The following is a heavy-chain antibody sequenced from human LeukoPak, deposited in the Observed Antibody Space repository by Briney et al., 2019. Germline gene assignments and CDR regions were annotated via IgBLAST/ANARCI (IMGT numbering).Heavy chain of an antibody. V-gene: IGHV3-66*01. J-gene: IGHJ4*02. CDR2: INDGGRT. D-gene: IGHD5-24*01. CDR1: GFTVSNNY. CDR3: AGAPETGH. Sequence: GGSLRLSCAASGFTVSNNYMTWVRQAPGKGLESVSIINDGGRTFYADSMRGRFTISRDNAKNTLYLQMSGLRAEDTAVYYCAGAPETGHWGQGTLVTVSS.